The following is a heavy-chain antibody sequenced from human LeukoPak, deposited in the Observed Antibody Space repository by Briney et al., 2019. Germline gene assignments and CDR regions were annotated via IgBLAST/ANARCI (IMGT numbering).Heavy chain of an antibody. Sequence: GGSLRLFCAASGFTFSSYAMSWVRQVPGKGLEWVSSISGSGDNTYNADSVKGRFTVSRDNSKNTLYLQMNSLRAEDTAVYYCAKAIYDILTGFVYYFEYWGQGSLVTVSS. V-gene: IGHV3-23*01. D-gene: IGHD3-9*01. CDR3: AKAIYDILTGFVYYFEY. J-gene: IGHJ4*02. CDR1: GFTFSSYA. CDR2: ISGSGDNT.